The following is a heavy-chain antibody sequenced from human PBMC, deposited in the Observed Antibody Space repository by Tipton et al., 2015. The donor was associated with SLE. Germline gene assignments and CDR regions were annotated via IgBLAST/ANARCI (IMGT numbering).Heavy chain of an antibody. Sequence: TLSLTCTVSGASIGTYPWTWIRQPPGKGLEWIGNIFYSGGTNYSPFLNSRITISVDTSKNQLSLNVISMTAADTAVYYCARLAVSGMWYYFDFWGQGAPVTVSS. D-gene: IGHD6-19*01. V-gene: IGHV4-59*01. CDR2: IFYSGGT. CDR1: GASIGTYP. CDR3: ARLAVSGMWYYFDF. J-gene: IGHJ4*02.